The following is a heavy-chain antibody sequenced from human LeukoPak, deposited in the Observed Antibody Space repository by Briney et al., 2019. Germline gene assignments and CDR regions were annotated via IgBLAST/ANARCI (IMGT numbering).Heavy chain of an antibody. J-gene: IGHJ4*02. Sequence: GASVKVSCKASGGTFSSYAISWVRQAPGQGLEWMGRIIPILAVANYAQKFQGRVTITADKSTSTAYMELSSLRSEDTAVYYCARDLYYGSGSAILHDYWGQGTLVTVSS. D-gene: IGHD3-10*01. CDR3: ARDLYYGSGSAILHDY. V-gene: IGHV1-69*04. CDR2: IIPILAVA. CDR1: GGTFSSYA.